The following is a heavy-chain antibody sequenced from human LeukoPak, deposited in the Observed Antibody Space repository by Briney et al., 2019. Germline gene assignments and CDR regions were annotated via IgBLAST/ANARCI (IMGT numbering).Heavy chain of an antibody. CDR1: GGSISSSNDY. V-gene: IGHV4-39*07. J-gene: IGHJ2*01. Sequence: SETLSLTCTVSGGSISSSNDYWGWIRQPPGKGLEWIGSVYYSGSTYYNPSLKSRVTISVHTSKNQFSLRLNSLTAADTAVYYCARVAFSGSWYFDLWGRGTLVTVSP. CDR2: VYYSGST. CDR3: ARVAFSGSWYFDL. D-gene: IGHD6-25*01.